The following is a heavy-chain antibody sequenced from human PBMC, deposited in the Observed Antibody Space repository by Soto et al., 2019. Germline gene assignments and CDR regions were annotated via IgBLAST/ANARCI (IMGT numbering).Heavy chain of an antibody. Sequence: SVKVSCKASGYTFTNHGISWVRQAPGQGHEWMGWISAYNGDTNYAQNLQGRVTMTTDTSTSTAYMERRSLRSDDTAVYYCAIYLSKNDGDRIWFDPRGQSAPVTGSS. CDR1: GYTFTNHG. D-gene: IGHD1-1*01. J-gene: IGHJ5*01. V-gene: IGHV1-18*04. CDR2: ISAYNGDT. CDR3: AIYLSKNDGDRIWFDP.